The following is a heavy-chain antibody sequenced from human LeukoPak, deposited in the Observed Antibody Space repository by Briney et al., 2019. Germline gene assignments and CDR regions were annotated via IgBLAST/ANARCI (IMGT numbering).Heavy chain of an antibody. Sequence: GGSLRLSCAASGFTFSSYAMHWVRQAPGKGLEYVSAISSNGGSTYYANSVKGRFTISRDNSKNTLYLQMGSLRAEDMAVYYCARGYYGSGSYYIFLVNYMDVWGKGTTVTIPS. CDR3: ARGYYGSGSYYIFLVNYMDV. CDR1: GFTFSSYA. CDR2: ISSNGGST. J-gene: IGHJ6*03. V-gene: IGHV3-64*01. D-gene: IGHD3-10*01.